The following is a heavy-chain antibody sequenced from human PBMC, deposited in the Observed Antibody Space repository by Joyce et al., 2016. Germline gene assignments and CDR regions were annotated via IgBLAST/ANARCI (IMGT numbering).Heavy chain of an antibody. CDR1: GGTLSGYY. CDR3: ARGRRYFET. D-gene: IGHD1-1*01. J-gene: IGHJ3*02. CDR2: INYSGTT. V-gene: IGHV4-34*01. Sequence: QVQLQQWGAGLLKPSETLSLTCAGYGGTLSGYYWSWVRQPPGKGLEWIGEINYSGTTNYNPSLKSRVSISLDTPKNQLSVKMNSVTAADTAVYYCARGRRYFETWGQGTMVTVSS.